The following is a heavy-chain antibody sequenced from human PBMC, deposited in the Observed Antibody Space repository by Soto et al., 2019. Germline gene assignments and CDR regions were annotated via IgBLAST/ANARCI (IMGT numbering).Heavy chain of an antibody. CDR2: ISWYSGSI. J-gene: IGHJ4*02. CDR1: GFTFDDYA. V-gene: IGHV3-9*01. CDR3: AKGGNFDY. Sequence: EVQLVESGGGLVQPGRSLRLSCAASGFTFDDYAMHWVRQAPGKGLEWVSGISWYSGSIGYADSVKGRFTISRDNAKNSLYLQMNSLRAEDTALYYCAKGGNFDYWGQGTLVTVSS.